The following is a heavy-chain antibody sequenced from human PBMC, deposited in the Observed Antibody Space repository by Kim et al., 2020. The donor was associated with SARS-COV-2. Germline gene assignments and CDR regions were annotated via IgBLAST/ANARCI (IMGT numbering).Heavy chain of an antibody. CDR1: GGSISSGGYY. CDR3: ARGGSEIQLWSYYFDY. V-gene: IGHV4-31*03. Sequence: SETLSLTCTVSGGSISSGGYYWSWIRQHPGKGLEWIGYIYYSGSTYYNPSLKSRVTISVDTSKNQFSLKLSSVTAADTAVYYCARGGSEIQLWSYYFDYWGQGTLVTVSS. CDR2: IYYSGST. D-gene: IGHD5-18*01. J-gene: IGHJ4*02.